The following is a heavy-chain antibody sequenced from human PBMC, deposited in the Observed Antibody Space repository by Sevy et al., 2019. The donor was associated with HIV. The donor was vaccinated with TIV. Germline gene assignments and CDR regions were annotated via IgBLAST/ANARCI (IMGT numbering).Heavy chain of an antibody. CDR1: EKSFASYW. D-gene: IGHD1-1*01. CDR2: INPGASNT. CDR3: ARHGTTGTTLDYFDY. Sequence: GESLKISCKGSEKSFASYWIGWVRQMPGKGREWLGIINPGASNTKMSPSFQGQFTISADKSITTAYLQWNNLKASDSAIYYCARHGTTGTTLDYFDYWGQGTLVTVSS. V-gene: IGHV5-51*01. J-gene: IGHJ4*02.